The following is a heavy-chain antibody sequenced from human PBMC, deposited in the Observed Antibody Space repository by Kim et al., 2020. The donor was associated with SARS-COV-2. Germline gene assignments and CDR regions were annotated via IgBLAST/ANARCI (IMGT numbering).Heavy chain of an antibody. CDR3: AKIQRADVLMVYGPADY. CDR2: ISGSSGST. CDR1: GFTFSSYA. J-gene: IGHJ4*02. Sequence: GGSLRLSCAASGFTFSSYAMSWVRQAPGKGLEWVSAISGSSGSTYYADSVKGRFTISRDNSKNTLYLQMNSLRAEDTAVYYCAKIQRADVLMVYGPADYWGQGTLVTVSS. D-gene: IGHD2-8*01. V-gene: IGHV3-23*01.